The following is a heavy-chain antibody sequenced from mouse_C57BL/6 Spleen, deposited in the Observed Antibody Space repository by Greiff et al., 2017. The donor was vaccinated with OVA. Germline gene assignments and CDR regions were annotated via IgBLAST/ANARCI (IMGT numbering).Heavy chain of an antibody. D-gene: IGHD2-1*01. V-gene: IGHV1-69*01. J-gene: IGHJ2*01. CDR2: IDPSDSYT. CDR3: ARGDYGNYVDFDY. CDR1: GYTFTSYW. Sequence: QVQLQQPGAELVKPGASVKVSCKASGYTFTSYWMHWVKQRPGQGLEWIGEIDPSDSYTNYNQKFKGKSTLTVDKSSSTAYMQLSSLTSEDSAVYYCARGDYGNYVDFDYWGQGTTLTVSS.